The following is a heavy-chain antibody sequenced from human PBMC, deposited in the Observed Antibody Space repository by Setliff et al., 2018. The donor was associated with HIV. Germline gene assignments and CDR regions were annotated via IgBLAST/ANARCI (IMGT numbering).Heavy chain of an antibody. CDR2: IRAYNGHT. Sequence: GASVKVSCKASGYTFTSYGISWVRQAPGQGLEWMGWIRAYNGHTNYAQKFQGRVTMTEKKSTDTAYMELRSLRSDDTAMYYCVRDGAGHYDNRGYFGNFNFWGQGTPVTVSS. J-gene: IGHJ4*02. V-gene: IGHV1-18*01. D-gene: IGHD3-22*01. CDR3: VRDGAGHYDNRGYFGNFNF. CDR1: GYTFTSYG.